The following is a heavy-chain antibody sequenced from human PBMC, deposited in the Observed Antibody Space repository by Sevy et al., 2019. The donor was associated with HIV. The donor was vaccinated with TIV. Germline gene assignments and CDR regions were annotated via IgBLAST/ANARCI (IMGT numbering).Heavy chain of an antibody. V-gene: IGHV1-69*13. D-gene: IGHD3-3*01. CDR3: ARSISCGLES. CDR2: IIPISDTA. CDR1: GGTVSTYS. J-gene: IGHJ4*02. Sequence: ASVKVSCKASGGTVSTYSLNWVRQAPGQGLEWMGGIIPISDTAHYAEKFQGRVTITADESTSTTYMEIRSLRSEDTAVYYCARSISCGLESWGQGTLVTVSS.